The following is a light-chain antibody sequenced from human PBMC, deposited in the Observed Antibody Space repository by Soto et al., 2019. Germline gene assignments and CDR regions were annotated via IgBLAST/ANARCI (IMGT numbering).Light chain of an antibody. Sequence: QSVLTQPPSVSAAPGQKVTISCSGSSSNIGNNFVSWYQQLPGTAPKLLIYDNNRRPSGIPDRFSGSRSGTSASLGITGLQTGDEADYYCGAWYNSLSAVVFGGGTKLTVL. J-gene: IGLJ3*02. CDR3: GAWYNSLSAVV. CDR2: DNN. V-gene: IGLV1-51*01. CDR1: SSNIGNNF.